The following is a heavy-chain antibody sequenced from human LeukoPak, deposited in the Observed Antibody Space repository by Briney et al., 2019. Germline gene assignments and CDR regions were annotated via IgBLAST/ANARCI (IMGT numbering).Heavy chain of an antibody. CDR3: AREYYDSSGYFDY. V-gene: IGHV3-21*01. CDR2: ISSSSSYI. D-gene: IGHD3-22*01. Sequence: PGGSLRLSCAASAFTFSSYNMNWVRQAPGKGLEWVSSISSSSSYIYYADSVKGRFTISRDSAKNSLDLQMNSLRAEDTAVYYCAREYYDSSGYFDYWGQGTLVTVSS. CDR1: AFTFSSYN. J-gene: IGHJ4*02.